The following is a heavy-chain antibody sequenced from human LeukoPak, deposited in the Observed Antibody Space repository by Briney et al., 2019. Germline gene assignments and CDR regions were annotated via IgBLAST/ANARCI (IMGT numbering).Heavy chain of an antibody. CDR2: IYYSGSP. V-gene: IGHV4-39*01. CDR1: GGSTSSSTYY. D-gene: IGHD5-24*01. CDR3: ARHLTHGNDYFYYGMDV. J-gene: IGHJ6*02. Sequence: PSETLSLTCTVSGGSTSSSTYYWGWIRQPPGRGLEWIGSIYYSGSPYHNPSLKSRVTMPVDTSKNQFSLKLSSVTAADTAVYFCARHLTHGNDYFYYGMDVWGQGTTVTVSS.